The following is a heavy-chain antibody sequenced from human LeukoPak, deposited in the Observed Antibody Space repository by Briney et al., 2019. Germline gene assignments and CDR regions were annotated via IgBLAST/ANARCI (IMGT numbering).Heavy chain of an antibody. V-gene: IGHV1-69*13. CDR3: ARGTTTPPHAFDI. CDR1: GYTFTSYG. Sequence: GASVKVSCKASGYTFTSYGISWVRQAPGQGLEWMGGIIPIFGTANYAQKFQGRVTITADESTSTAYMELSSLRPEDTAAYYCARGTTTPPHAFDIWGQGTMVTVPS. D-gene: IGHD1-1*01. CDR2: IIPIFGTA. J-gene: IGHJ3*02.